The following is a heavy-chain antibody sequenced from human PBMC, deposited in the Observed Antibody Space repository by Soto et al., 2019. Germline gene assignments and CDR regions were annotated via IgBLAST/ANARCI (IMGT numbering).Heavy chain of an antibody. J-gene: IGHJ5*02. CDR2: ISYSGST. CDR3: AKVPRNGWFDP. D-gene: IGHD2-8*01. CDR1: GGSISTYY. Sequence: QVQLQESGPGLVKPSETLSLTCTVSGGSISTYYWSWIRQPPGKGLEWIGDISYSGSTNYNPSLKRRVTMSVDTSKNQFSLKLSSATAADTAVYYCAKVPRNGWFDPWGQGTQVTVSS. V-gene: IGHV4-59*01.